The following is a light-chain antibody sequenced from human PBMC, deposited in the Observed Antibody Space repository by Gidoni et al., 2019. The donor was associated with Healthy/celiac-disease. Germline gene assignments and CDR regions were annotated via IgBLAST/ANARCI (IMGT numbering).Light chain of an antibody. Sequence: DIQMTQSPSTLSASVGDRVTITCRASQSISSWLDWYQKKPGKAPKLLIYYVSSLESGVPSRFSGSGSGTEFTLTISSLQPDDFATYYCHQYNSYSWTFGQGTKVEIK. CDR1: QSISSW. J-gene: IGKJ1*01. CDR3: HQYNSYSWT. V-gene: IGKV1-5*01. CDR2: YVS.